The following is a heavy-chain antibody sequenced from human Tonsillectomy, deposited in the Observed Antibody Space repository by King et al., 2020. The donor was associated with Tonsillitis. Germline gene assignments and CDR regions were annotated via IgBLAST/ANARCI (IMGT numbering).Heavy chain of an antibody. CDR1: GGSISSSSNY. CDR3: ARHVKWELLGFDY. V-gene: IGHV4-39*01. Sequence: QLQLQESGPGLVKPSETLSLTCTVSGGSISSSSNYWGWIRQPPGKGLEWIGSIYSSGNTYYNPSLKSRVTISVDTSTNQFSLKLSSVTAADTAVYYCARHVKWELLGFDYWGQGTLVTVSS. D-gene: IGHD1-26*01. J-gene: IGHJ4*02. CDR2: IYSSGNT.